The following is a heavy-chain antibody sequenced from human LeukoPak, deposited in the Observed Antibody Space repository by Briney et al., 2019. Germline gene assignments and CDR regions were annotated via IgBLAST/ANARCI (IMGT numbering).Heavy chain of an antibody. CDR1: GFTVSSSY. CDR2: IYTGGST. V-gene: IGHV3-53*01. Sequence: QPGGSLRLSCAASGFTVSSSYMNWVRQAPGKGLEWVSVIYTGGSTYYADSVKGRFTISRDNSKNTLYLQMNSLRAEDMAVYYCSRDANKKNYFDCWGQGTLVTVSS. J-gene: IGHJ4*02. CDR3: SRDANKKNYFDC. D-gene: IGHD2/OR15-2a*01.